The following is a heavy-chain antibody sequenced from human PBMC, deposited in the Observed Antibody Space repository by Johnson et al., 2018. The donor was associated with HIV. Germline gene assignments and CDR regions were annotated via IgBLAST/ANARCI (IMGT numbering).Heavy chain of an antibody. D-gene: IGHD6-19*01. CDR2: LKEDGSED. Sequence: VQLVESGGGLVQPGGSLRLSCAASGLTFRNYWMGWVRKAPGNGLEWVANLKEDGSEDYYADSVKGRSTRSRDNAKRYLSLQMNSLRVEDTAVYYCARMKRGWYVVIDMWGQGTMVIVSS. V-gene: IGHV3-7*03. CDR3: ARMKRGWYVVIDM. J-gene: IGHJ3*02. CDR1: GLTFRNYW.